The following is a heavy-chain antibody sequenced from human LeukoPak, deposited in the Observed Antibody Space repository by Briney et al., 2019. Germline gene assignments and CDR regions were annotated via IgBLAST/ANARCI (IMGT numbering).Heavy chain of an antibody. D-gene: IGHD3-16*02. J-gene: IGHJ5*02. CDR1: GGPISSSNW. Sequence: SETLSLICAVSGGPISSSNWWSWVRQPPGKGLEWIGEIYRSGSTNHNPSLKSRVTISVDKSKNQFSLKLSSVTAADTAVYYCARERGGIMITFGGVIVKDNWFDPWGQGALVTVSS. CDR2: IYRSGST. V-gene: IGHV4-4*02. CDR3: ARERGGIMITFGGVIVKDNWFDP.